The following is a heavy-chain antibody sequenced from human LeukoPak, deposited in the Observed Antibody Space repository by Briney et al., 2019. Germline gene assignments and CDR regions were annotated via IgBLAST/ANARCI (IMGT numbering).Heavy chain of an antibody. CDR3: VRHGGFNGNEGFDP. CDR2: ISSSDSYI. Sequence: GGSLRLSCAASGFVFSSYSMNWVRQAPGKGLEWVSSISSSDSYIYYADSVKGRFTISRDNAKNSLFLQMNSLRAEDTAFYYCVRHGGFNGNEGFDPWGQGTLVTVSS. CDR1: GFVFSSYS. D-gene: IGHD1-20*01. V-gene: IGHV3-21*01. J-gene: IGHJ5*02.